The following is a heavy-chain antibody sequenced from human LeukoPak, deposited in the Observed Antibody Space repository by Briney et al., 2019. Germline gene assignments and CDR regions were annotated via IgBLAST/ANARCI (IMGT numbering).Heavy chain of an antibody. Sequence: SETLSRTSTGSGGSSSSYYWSWIRQPPGKGLKGIVYIYYSGSTNYNPSLKSRVTISVDTSKNQFSLKLSSVTAADTAVYYCARHVGYYDILTGYYTDYFDYWGQGTLVTVSS. D-gene: IGHD3-9*01. CDR1: GGSSSSYY. CDR2: IYYSGST. CDR3: ARHVGYYDILTGYYTDYFDY. J-gene: IGHJ4*02. V-gene: IGHV4-59*08.